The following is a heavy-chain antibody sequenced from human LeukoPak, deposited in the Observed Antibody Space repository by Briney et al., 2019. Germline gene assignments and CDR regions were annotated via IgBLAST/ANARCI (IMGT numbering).Heavy chain of an antibody. CDR1: GFTFSSYG. V-gene: IGHV3-30*18. J-gene: IGHJ4*02. CDR3: AKEGGTLEWLLFYDY. CDR2: ISYDGSNK. D-gene: IGHD3-3*01. Sequence: GRSLRLSRAASGFTFSSYGMHWVRQAPGKGLEWVAVISYDGSNKYYADSVKGRFTISRDNSKNTLYLQMNSLRAEDTAVYYCAKEGGTLEWLLFYDYWGQGTLVTVSS.